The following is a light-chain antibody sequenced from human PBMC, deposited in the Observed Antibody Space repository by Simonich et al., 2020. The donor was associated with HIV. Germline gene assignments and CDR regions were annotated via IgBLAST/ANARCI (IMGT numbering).Light chain of an antibody. J-gene: IGLJ3*02. V-gene: IGLV6-57*03. CDR1: SGSIASNY. CDR2: EDN. Sequence: FMLTQPHSVSESPGKPVTISCTRSSGSIASNYVQWYHQRPGSAPTTVISEDNQRPSGVPDRFSGSIDSSSNAASLIISGLKTEDEADYYCQSYDSSNQGVFGGGTKLTVL. CDR3: QSYDSSNQGV.